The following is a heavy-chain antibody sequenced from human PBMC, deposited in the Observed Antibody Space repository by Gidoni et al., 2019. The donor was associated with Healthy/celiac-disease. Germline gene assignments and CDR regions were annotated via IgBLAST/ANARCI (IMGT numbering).Heavy chain of an antibody. D-gene: IGHD5-18*01. CDR2: YSRSSSTI. CDR1: GFTFSRYS. V-gene: IGHV3-48*01. J-gene: IGHJ4*02. CDR3: ARDGYSDGIN. Sequence: EVRLMESGGGLVRTGGSLSLSCAASGFTFSRYSMHWVRQARGKGLACVSNYSRSSSTIYYADWVKCRFTTSIDHAKISLYLKMNSLCAEDTAVYYCARDGYSDGINWGQGTLVTVSS.